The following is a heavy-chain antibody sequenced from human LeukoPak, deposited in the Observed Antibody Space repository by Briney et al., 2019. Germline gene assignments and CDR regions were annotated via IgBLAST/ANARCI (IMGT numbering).Heavy chain of an antibody. Sequence: PGGSLRLSCAASGFTVSNNSMRWVRQAPGKGLEWVSVIYSGGGTYYADSVKGRFTISRDNSKNTLYLQMNSLSAEDTAVYYCARDSSGPLYWGQGTLVTVSS. CDR3: ARDSSGPLY. CDR2: IYSGGGT. CDR1: GFTVSNNS. D-gene: IGHD6-19*01. J-gene: IGHJ4*02. V-gene: IGHV3-66*01.